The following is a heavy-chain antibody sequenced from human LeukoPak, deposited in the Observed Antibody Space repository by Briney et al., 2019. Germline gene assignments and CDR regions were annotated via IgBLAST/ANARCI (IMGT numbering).Heavy chain of an antibody. CDR1: GYTFTGYY. CDR2: INPNSGGT. D-gene: IGHD6-19*01. V-gene: IGHV1-2*02. Sequence: ASVKVSCKASGYTFTGYYMHWVRQAPGQGLEWMGWINPNSGGTNYAQKFPGRVTMTRDTSISTAYMELSRLRSDDTAVYYCARMKAVGYYFDYWGQGTLVTVSS. J-gene: IGHJ4*02. CDR3: ARMKAVGYYFDY.